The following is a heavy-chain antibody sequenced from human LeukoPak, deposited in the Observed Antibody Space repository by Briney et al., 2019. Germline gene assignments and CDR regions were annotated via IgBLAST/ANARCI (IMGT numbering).Heavy chain of an antibody. Sequence: PGGSLRLSCAASGFTFSSYAMSWVRQAPGKGLEGVSAISGSGGSTYYADSVKGRFTISRDNSKNTLYLQMNSLRAEDTAVYYCAKDRRAGKWELLGYFDYWGQGTLVTVSS. D-gene: IGHD1-26*01. J-gene: IGHJ4*02. V-gene: IGHV3-23*01. CDR3: AKDRRAGKWELLGYFDY. CDR2: ISGSGGST. CDR1: GFTFSSYA.